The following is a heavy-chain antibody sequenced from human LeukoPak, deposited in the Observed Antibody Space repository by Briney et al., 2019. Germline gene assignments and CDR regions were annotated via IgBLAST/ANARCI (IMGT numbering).Heavy chain of an antibody. J-gene: IGHJ4*02. D-gene: IGHD1-26*01. Sequence: AGGSLRLSCAASGFTFSSDAMSWVSQAPGKGLEWVSGISGSGGSKYYADSVKGRFTISRDNSKNTLYLQMNSLRAEDTAVYYCARRVVGARFDYWGQGTLVTVSS. CDR2: ISGSGGSK. CDR3: ARRVVGARFDY. V-gene: IGHV3-23*01. CDR1: GFTFSSDA.